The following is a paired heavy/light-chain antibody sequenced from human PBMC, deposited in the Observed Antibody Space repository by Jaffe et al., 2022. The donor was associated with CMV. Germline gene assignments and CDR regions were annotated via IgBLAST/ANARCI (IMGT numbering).Heavy chain of an antibody. Sequence: QVQLVESGGGLVKPGGSLRLSCAASGFTFSDYYMSWIRQAPGKGLEWVSYISSSGSTIYYADSVKGRFTISRDNAKNSLYLQMNSLRAEDTAVYYCARGGYYGMDVWGQGTTVTVSS. D-gene: IGHD3-16*01. CDR1: GFTFSDYY. CDR2: ISSSGSTI. J-gene: IGHJ6*02. CDR3: ARGGYYGMDV. V-gene: IGHV3-11*01.
Light chain of an antibody. CDR2: EVS. Sequence: DIVMTQTPLSLSVTPGQPASISCKSSQSLLHSDGKTYLYWYLQKPGQSPQLLIYEVSNRFSGVPDRFSGSGSGTDFTLKISRVEAEDVGVYYCMQSIQLPLYTFGQGTKLEIK. CDR1: QSLLHSDGKTY. J-gene: IGKJ2*01. V-gene: IGKV2D-29*02. CDR3: MQSIQLPLYT.